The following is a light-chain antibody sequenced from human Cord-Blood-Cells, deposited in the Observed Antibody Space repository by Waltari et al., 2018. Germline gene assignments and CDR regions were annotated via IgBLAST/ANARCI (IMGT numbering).Light chain of an antibody. CDR2: YDS. J-gene: IGLJ3*02. CDR3: QVWDSSSDHRV. V-gene: IGLV3-21*04. Sequence: SYVLTQPPSVSVAPGKTARITCGGNNIGSKSVHWYQQKPCQAPVLVIYYDSDRPSGIPEGFSGSNSGNTATLTISRVEAGDEADYYCQVWDSSSDHRVFGGGTKLTVL. CDR1: NIGSKS.